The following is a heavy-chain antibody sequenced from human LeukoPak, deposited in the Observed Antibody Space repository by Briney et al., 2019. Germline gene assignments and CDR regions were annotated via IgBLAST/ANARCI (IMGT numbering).Heavy chain of an antibody. V-gene: IGHV3-21*01. D-gene: IGHD6-13*01. CDR3: ASSEGQQAYGMDV. CDR1: GVTFSSYS. Sequence: GGSLRLSCAASGVTFSSYSMNWVRQAPGDGLEWVSSISSSNSYIYYADSVKGRFTISRDNAKNSLYLQMNSLRAEDTAVYYCASSEGQQAYGMDVWGQGTTVTVSS. J-gene: IGHJ6*02. CDR2: ISSSNSYI.